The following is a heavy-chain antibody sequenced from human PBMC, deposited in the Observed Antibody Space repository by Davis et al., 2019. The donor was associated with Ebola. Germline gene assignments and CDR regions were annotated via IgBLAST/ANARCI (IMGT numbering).Heavy chain of an antibody. D-gene: IGHD1-26*01. J-gene: IGHJ4*02. Sequence: GESLKISCAASGFTVSSNYMSWVRQAPGKGLEWVSVIYSGGSTYYADSVKGRFTTFRDNPKSTLYLQMNSLRADDTAVYYCAKQRGVGAIDYDYWGRGTVVTVSS. CDR3: AKQRGVGAIDYDY. CDR2: IYSGGST. V-gene: IGHV3-66*04. CDR1: GFTVSSNY.